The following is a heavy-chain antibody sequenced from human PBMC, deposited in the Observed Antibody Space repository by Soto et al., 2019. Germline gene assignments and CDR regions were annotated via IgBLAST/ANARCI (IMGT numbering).Heavy chain of an antibody. Sequence: EVQLVESGGGLVKPGGSPRLSCAASGFTFSSYSMNWVRQAPGKGLSWVSSISSSSSYIYYADSVQGRFTISRDNAKNSLYLQKNSLRAEDTAVYYCARASDTMFGVVTTYYYYGMDVWGQGTTVTASS. CDR3: ARASDTMFGVVTTYYYYGMDV. D-gene: IGHD3-3*01. J-gene: IGHJ6*02. CDR2: ISSSSSYI. CDR1: GFTFSSYS. V-gene: IGHV3-21*01.